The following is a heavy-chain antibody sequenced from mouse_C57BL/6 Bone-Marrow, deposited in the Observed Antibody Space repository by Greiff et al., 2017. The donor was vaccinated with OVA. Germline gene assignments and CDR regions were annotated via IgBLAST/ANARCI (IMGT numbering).Heavy chain of an antibody. D-gene: IGHD2-2*01. Sequence: DVKLVESGGGLVQPGGSLKLSCAASGFTFSDYYMYWVRQTPEKRLEWVAYISNGGGSTYYPDTVKGRFTISIDNAKNTLYLQMSRLKSEDTAMYYCARMSYGYGYWYFDVWGTGTTVTVSS. CDR1: GFTFSDYY. V-gene: IGHV5-12*01. CDR2: ISNGGGST. CDR3: ARMSYGYGYWYFDV. J-gene: IGHJ1*03.